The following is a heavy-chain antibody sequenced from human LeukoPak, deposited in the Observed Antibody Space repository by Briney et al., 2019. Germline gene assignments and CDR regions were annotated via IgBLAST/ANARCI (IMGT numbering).Heavy chain of an antibody. V-gene: IGHV4-61*01. CDR3: ARAYYYDSSGYYGSVRHYYGMDV. D-gene: IGHD3-22*01. CDR1: GGSVSSGSYY. CDR2: IYYSGST. Sequence: SETLSLTCTVSGGSVSSGSYYWSWIRQPPGKGLEWIGYIYYSGSTNYNPSLKSRVTISVDTSKNQFSLKLSSVTAADTAVYYCARAYYYDSSGYYGSVRHYYGMDVWGQGTTVTVSS. J-gene: IGHJ6*02.